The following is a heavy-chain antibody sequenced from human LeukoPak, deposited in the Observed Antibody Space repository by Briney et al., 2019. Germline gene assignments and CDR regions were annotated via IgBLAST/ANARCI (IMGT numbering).Heavy chain of an antibody. D-gene: IGHD4-17*01. V-gene: IGHV3-48*02. CDR1: GFTFSSYS. CDR3: ARDRYGDFSLYNGMDV. CDR2: ISSSSSTI. J-gene: IGHJ6*02. Sequence: GGSLRLSCAASGFTFSSYSMNWVRQAPGKGLEWVSYISSSSSTIYYADSVKGRFTISRDNAKNSLYLQMNSLRDEDTAVYYCARDRYGDFSLYNGMDVWGQGTTVTVSS.